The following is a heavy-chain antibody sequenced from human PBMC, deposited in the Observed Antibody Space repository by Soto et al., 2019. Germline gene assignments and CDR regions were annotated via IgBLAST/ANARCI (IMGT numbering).Heavy chain of an antibody. CDR3: AGEPKGGAYDMDV. CDR1: RLTFSAHD. CDR2: IWSDGSRG. Sequence: QVQLVESGGGVVQPGTSLRPSCAASRLTFSAHDMHWVRQAPGKGLEWVALIWSDGSRGFYADSVKGRFTISRDNFKNTLYLQMNSLGAEDTAVYYCAGEPKGGAYDMDVWGQGTTVTVSS. V-gene: IGHV3-33*01. D-gene: IGHD3-16*01. J-gene: IGHJ6*02.